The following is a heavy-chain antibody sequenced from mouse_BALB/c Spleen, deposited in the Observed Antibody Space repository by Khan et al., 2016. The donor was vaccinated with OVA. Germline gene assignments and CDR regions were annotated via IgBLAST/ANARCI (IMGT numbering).Heavy chain of an antibody. CDR3: ARGYCGNCEFAY. CDR1: GYTFTSYW. D-gene: IGHD2-1*01. CDR2: IFPGTGTT. Sequence: QVQLKESGTELVKPGASVKLSCKTSGYTFTSYWIQWVKQRPGQGLGWIGQIFPGTGTTYYNENFKGKATLTIDTSSTTAYMQLSSLTSEDSAVYLCARGYCGNCEFAYCGRGALVTVSA. V-gene: IGHV1S132*01. J-gene: IGHJ3*01.